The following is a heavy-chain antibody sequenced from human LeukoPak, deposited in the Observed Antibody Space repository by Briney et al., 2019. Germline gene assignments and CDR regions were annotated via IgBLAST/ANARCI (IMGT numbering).Heavy chain of an antibody. D-gene: IGHD4-17*01. CDR2: IYYSGST. J-gene: IGHJ4*02. CDR1: GGSISSGAYY. CDR3: ARGEVTKYFDY. Sequence: SETLSLTCTVSGGSISSGAYYWSWIRQHPGKGLEWIGYIYYSGSTNYNPSLKSRVTISVDTSKNQFSLKLSSVTAADTAVCYCARGEVTKYFDYWGQGTLVTVSS. V-gene: IGHV4-31*03.